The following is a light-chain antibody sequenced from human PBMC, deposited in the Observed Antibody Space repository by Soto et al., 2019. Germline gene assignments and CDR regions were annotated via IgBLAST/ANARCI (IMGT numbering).Light chain of an antibody. Sequence: QSALTQPASVSGSPGQSITISCTGTSSDVGAYNYVSWYQQHPDKAPKLMIYEVSNRPSGVSNRFSGSKSGNTASLTISGLQAEDEADYYCSSYTISSTWVFGGGTQLTVL. J-gene: IGLJ3*02. V-gene: IGLV2-14*01. CDR1: SSDVGAYNY. CDR2: EVS. CDR3: SSYTISSTWV.